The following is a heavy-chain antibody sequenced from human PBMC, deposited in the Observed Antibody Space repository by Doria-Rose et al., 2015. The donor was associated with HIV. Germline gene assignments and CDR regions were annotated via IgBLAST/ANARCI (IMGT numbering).Heavy chain of an antibody. V-gene: IGHV4-31*03. J-gene: IGHJ4*02. D-gene: IGHD3-3*01. CDR2: TYYTGTS. Sequence: LVKPSETLSLTCSVSGASVSSHGYYWNWIRQVPGKGLESLGYTYYTGTSDYSPSLKSRLNMAVDTSKNQFSLKLSFVTVADTAVYYCARMGSYRELDYWGQGALVIVSA. CDR1: GASVSSHGYY. CDR3: ARMGSYRELDY.